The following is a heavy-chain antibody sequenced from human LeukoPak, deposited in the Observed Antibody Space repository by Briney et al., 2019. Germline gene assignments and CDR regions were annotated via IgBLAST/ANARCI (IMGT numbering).Heavy chain of an antibody. CDR2: IYYSGST. CDR3: AGLEYCSGGSCYDAVDY. Sequence: SETLSLTCTVSGGSVSSGSYYWSWIRQPPGKGLVWIGYIYYSGSTNYNPSLKSRVTISVDTSKNQFSLKLSSVTAADTAVYYCAGLEYCSGGSCYDAVDYWGQGTLVTVSS. J-gene: IGHJ4*02. CDR1: GGSVSSGSYY. D-gene: IGHD2-15*01. V-gene: IGHV4-61*01.